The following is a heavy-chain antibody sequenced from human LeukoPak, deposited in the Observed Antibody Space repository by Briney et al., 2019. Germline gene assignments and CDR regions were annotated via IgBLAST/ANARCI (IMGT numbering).Heavy chain of an antibody. CDR2: IYHSGST. CDR1: GYSISSGYY. J-gene: IGHJ6*03. Sequence: SETLSLTCTVSGYSISSGYYWGWIRQPPGKGLEWIGSIYHSGSTYYNPSLKSRVTISVDTSKNQFSLKLSSVTAADTAVYYCARVSYSSGWYWNYYYYMGVWGKGTTVTISS. D-gene: IGHD6-19*01. CDR3: ARVSYSSGWYWNYYYYMGV. V-gene: IGHV4-38-2*02.